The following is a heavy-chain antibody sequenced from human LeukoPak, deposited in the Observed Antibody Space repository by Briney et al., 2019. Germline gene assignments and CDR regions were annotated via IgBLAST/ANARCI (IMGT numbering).Heavy chain of an antibody. J-gene: IGHJ5*02. CDR3: AKAIAVAGIRGLGTFDP. D-gene: IGHD6-19*01. Sequence: HPGGSLRLSCAASGFTFSSYAMSWVRQAPGKGLEWVSAISGSGGSTYYADSVKGRFTISRDNSKNTLYLQMNSLRAEDTAVYYCAKAIAVAGIRGLGTFDPWGQGTLVTVSS. V-gene: IGHV3-23*01. CDR2: ISGSGGST. CDR1: GFTFSSYA.